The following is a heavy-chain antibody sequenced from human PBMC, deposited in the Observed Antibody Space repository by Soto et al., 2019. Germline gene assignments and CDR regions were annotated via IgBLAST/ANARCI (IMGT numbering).Heavy chain of an antibody. Sequence: QVPLVQSGAEVKKPGASVKVSCKASGYTFTSDDINWVRQATGQGLEWMGWMNPYSGDTGYAQKFQGRVTMTRDTSISTAYMELSSLSSEDTAVYYCARGVAAAGTDWFDPWGQGTLVTVSS. V-gene: IGHV1-8*01. CDR1: GYTFTSDD. CDR3: ARGVAAAGTDWFDP. J-gene: IGHJ5*02. D-gene: IGHD6-13*01. CDR2: MNPYSGDT.